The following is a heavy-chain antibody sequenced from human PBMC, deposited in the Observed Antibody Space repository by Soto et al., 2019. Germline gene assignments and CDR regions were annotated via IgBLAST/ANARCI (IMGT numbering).Heavy chain of an antibody. D-gene: IGHD2-15*01. V-gene: IGHV4-39*01. Sequence: SETLSLTCTVSGGSISSSSYYWGWIRQPPGKGMERIGCIYYSGSTYYNPSLKSRVTISVDTSKNQFSLMLSSVTAADTAVYYCARCGAAGSEVVVVVAAPKNADYWGQGTLVTVSS. CDR1: GGSISSSSYY. CDR3: ARCGAAGSEVVVVVAAPKNADY. CDR2: IYYSGST. J-gene: IGHJ4*02.